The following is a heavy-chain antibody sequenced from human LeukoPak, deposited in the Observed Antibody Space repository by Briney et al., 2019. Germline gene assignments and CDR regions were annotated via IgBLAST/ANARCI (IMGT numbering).Heavy chain of an antibody. V-gene: IGHV3-33*01. J-gene: IGHJ3*02. D-gene: IGHD5-18*01. Sequence: GRSLRLSCAASGFTFSSYGMHWVRQAPGKGLEWVAVIWYDGSNKYYADSVKGRFTISRDNSKNTLYLQMNSLRAEDTAVYYCARSPTAMDAFDIWGQGTMVTVSS. CDR2: IWYDGSNK. CDR3: ARSPTAMDAFDI. CDR1: GFTFSSYG.